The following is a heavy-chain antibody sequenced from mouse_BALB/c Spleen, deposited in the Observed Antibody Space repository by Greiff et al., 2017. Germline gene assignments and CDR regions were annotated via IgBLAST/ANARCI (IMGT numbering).Heavy chain of an antibody. J-gene: IGHJ4*01. D-gene: IGHD2-1*01. CDR3: ARWGNYDYAMDY. Sequence: EVKLMESGGGLVQPGGSRKLSCAASGFTFSSFGMHWVRQAPEKGLEWVAYISSGSSTIYYADTVKGRFTISRDNPKNTLFLQMTSLRSEDTAMYYCARWGNYDYAMDYWGQGTSVTVSS. V-gene: IGHV5-17*02. CDR2: ISSGSSTI. CDR1: GFTFSSFG.